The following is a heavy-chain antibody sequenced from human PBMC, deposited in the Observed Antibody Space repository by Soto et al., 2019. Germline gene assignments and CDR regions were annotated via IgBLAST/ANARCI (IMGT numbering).Heavy chain of an antibody. Sequence: GGSLRLSCAASGFTFSSYDMHWVRQATGKGLEWVSAIGTAGDTYYPGSVKGRFTISRENAKNSLYLQMNSLRAGDTAVYYCARALPYSDYYYGMDVWGQGTTVTVSS. CDR2: IGTAGDT. V-gene: IGHV3-13*01. D-gene: IGHD2-21*01. J-gene: IGHJ6*02. CDR3: ARALPYSDYYYGMDV. CDR1: GFTFSSYD.